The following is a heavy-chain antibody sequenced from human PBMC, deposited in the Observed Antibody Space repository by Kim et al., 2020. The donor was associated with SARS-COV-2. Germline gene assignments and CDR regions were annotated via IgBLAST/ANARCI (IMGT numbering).Heavy chain of an antibody. V-gene: IGHV3-73*01. Sequence: GGSLRLSCAASGFTFSGSAIHWVRQASGKGLEWVGRIRIEANSYATAYAASVKGRSTSSRDDSTYTAYLQMNSLKTEDTYDYHCTNVAGTTIAFCDA. J-gene: IGHJ3*01. D-gene: IGHD1-1*01. CDR2: IRIEANSYAT. CDR3: TNVAGTTIAFCDA. CDR1: GFTFSGSA.